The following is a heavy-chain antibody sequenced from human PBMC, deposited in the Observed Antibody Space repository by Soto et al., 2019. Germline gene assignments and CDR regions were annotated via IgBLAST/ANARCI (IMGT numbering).Heavy chain of an antibody. D-gene: IGHD4-17*01. J-gene: IGHJ2*01. V-gene: IGHV3-53*01. CDR2: IYSGGIT. CDR1: GSTVSSNY. CDR3: AVPTVNGGYFDL. Sequence: GGSLRLSCAASGSTVSSNYMSWVRQAPGKGLEWVSVIYSGGITYYADSVKGRFTISRDNSKNTLYLQMNSLRAEDTAVYYCAVPTVNGGYFDLWGRGTLVTVSS.